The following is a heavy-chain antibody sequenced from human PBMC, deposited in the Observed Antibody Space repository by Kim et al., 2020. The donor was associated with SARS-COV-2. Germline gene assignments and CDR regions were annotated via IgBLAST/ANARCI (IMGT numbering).Heavy chain of an antibody. D-gene: IGHD6-13*01. V-gene: IGHV3-21*01. CDR1: GFTFSSYS. CDR3: ARVTAAAGTYGMDV. CDR2: ISSSSSYI. Sequence: GGSLRLSCAASGFTFSSYSMNWVRQAPGKGLEWVSSISSSSSYIYYADSVKGRFTISRDNAKNSLYLQMNSLRAEDTAVYYCARVTAAAGTYGMDVWGQGTTVTVPS. J-gene: IGHJ6*02.